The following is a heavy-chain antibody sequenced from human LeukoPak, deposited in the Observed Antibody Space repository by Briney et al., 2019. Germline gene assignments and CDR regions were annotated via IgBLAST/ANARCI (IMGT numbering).Heavy chain of an antibody. J-gene: IGHJ4*02. CDR1: GFTFSSYE. CDR2: ISSSGSTI. V-gene: IGHV3-48*03. Sequence: GGSLRLSCAASGFTFSSYEMNWVRQAPGKGLEWVSYISSSGSTIYYADSVKGRFTISRDNAKNSLYLQMNSLRAEDTAVYYCASGIDYGSGSYLERYFDYWGQGTLVTVSP. CDR3: ASGIDYGSGSYLERYFDY. D-gene: IGHD3-10*01.